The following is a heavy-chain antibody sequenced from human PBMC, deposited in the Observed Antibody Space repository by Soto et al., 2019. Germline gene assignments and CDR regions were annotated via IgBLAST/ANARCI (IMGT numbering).Heavy chain of an antibody. CDR1: GGTFSSYA. J-gene: IGHJ6*02. V-gene: IGHV1-69*06. CDR2: IIPIFGTA. Sequence: SVKVSCKASGGTFSSYAISWVRQAPGQGLEWMGGIIPIFGTANYAQKFQGRVTITAGKSTSTAYMELSSLRSEDTAVYYCARDAPTGYCTNGVCYLDVWGQGTTVTVSS. D-gene: IGHD2-8*01. CDR3: ARDAPTGYCTNGVCYLDV.